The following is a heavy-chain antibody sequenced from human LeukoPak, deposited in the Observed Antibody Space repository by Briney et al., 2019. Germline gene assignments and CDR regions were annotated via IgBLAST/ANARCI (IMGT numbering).Heavy chain of an antibody. V-gene: IGHV3-23*01. J-gene: IGHJ4*02. Sequence: QSGGSLRLSCAASGFTFSSYAMSWVRQAPGKGLEWVSAISGSGDSTYYADSVKGRFTISRDNSKNTLYLQMNSLRAEDTAVYYCAKGYYYDSSGYYTPHNFDYWGQGTLVTVSS. CDR3: AKGYYYDSSGYYTPHNFDY. CDR2: ISGSGDST. D-gene: IGHD3-22*01. CDR1: GFTFSSYA.